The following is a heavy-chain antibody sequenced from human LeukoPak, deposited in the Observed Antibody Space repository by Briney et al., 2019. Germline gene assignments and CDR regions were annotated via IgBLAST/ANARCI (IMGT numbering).Heavy chain of an antibody. J-gene: IGHJ4*02. D-gene: IGHD5-12*01. CDR3: ARDKGPSGYDFGDFDY. Sequence: GGSLRLSCAASGFTFSSYSMNWVRQAPGKGLEWVSPISSSSSYIYYADSVKGRFTISRDNAKNSLYLQMNSLRAEDTAVYYCARDKGPSGYDFGDFDYWGQGTLVTVSS. V-gene: IGHV3-21*01. CDR2: ISSSSSYI. CDR1: GFTFSSYS.